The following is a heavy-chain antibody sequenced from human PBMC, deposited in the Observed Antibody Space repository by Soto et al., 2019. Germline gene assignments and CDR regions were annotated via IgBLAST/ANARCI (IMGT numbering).Heavy chain of an antibody. D-gene: IGHD3-22*01. CDR3: ARGGYSSGYHY. J-gene: IGHJ4*02. CDR1: GYTFTSFV. Sequence: QVQLLQSGTEVKEPGASVKVSCKASGYTFTSFVISWVRQAPGQGLEWVGWTTASNTHTNYAQKLKGRVTMTTDTSTTTASMDLRSLRSDDTTICYCARGGYSSGYHYWGQGTLVTVSS. CDR2: TTASNTHT. V-gene: IGHV1-18*04.